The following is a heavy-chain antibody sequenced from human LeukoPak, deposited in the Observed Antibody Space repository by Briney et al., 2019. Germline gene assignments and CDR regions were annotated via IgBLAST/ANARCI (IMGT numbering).Heavy chain of an antibody. CDR1: GFTFSSYG. V-gene: IGHV3-33*06. J-gene: IGHJ3*02. CDR3: AKGVHYYDSSASTFDI. Sequence: PGRSLRLSCAASGFTFSSYGMHWVRQAPGQGLEWVEVIWYDGSNKYYADTVKGRFTISRDNSKNTMYLQMNSLRAEDTAVYYCAKGVHYYDSSASTFDIWGQGTMVTVSS. D-gene: IGHD3-22*01. CDR2: IWYDGSNK.